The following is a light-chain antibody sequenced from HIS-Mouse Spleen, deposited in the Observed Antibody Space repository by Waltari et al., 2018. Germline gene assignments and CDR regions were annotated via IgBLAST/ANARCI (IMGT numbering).Light chain of an antibody. J-gene: IGLJ2*01. CDR2: EDS. CDR1: ALPNQY. Sequence: SYELTQPPSVSVSPGQTARITCPGDALPNQYAYSYQQKSGQAPVLVIYEDSKRPSGIPERFSGSSSGTMATLTISGAQVEDEADYYCYSTDSSGNHRVFGGGTKLTVL. CDR3: YSTDSSGNHRV. V-gene: IGLV3-10*01.